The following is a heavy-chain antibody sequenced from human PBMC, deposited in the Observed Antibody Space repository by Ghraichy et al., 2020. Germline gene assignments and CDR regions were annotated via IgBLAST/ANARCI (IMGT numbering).Heavy chain of an antibody. CDR1: GGSISSSSYY. V-gene: IGHV4-39*01. D-gene: IGHD3-9*01. CDR2: IYYSGST. CDR3: ARGKSSPNLFGNWLYYFDY. J-gene: IGHJ4*02. Sequence: SQTLSLTCTVSGGSISSSSYYWGWIRQPPGKGLDWIGNIYYSGSTNYNPSLKSRVTISIDTSKNKFSLKLTSVTAADTAVYYCARGKSSPNLFGNWLYYFDYWGQGTLVTVSS.